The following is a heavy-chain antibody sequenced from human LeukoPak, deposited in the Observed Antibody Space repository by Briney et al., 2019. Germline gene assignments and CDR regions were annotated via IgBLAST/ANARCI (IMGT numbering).Heavy chain of an antibody. CDR1: GFTVSSNY. CDR3: ARSLQWPNDY. J-gene: IGHJ4*02. Sequence: GGSLRLSCAASGFTVSSNYLSWVRQAPGKGLEWVSVIYSGGSTYYADSVKGRFTISRDNSKNTLYLQMNSLRAEDTAVYYCARSLQWPNDYWGQGTLVTVSS. V-gene: IGHV3-66*02. CDR2: IYSGGST. D-gene: IGHD6-19*01.